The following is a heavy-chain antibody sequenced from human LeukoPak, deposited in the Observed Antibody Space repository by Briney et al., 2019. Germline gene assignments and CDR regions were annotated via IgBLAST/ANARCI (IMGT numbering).Heavy chain of an antibody. Sequence: SETLTLTGTVSGGSSSNYYWSWIRQPPGKGLEWIGYIFYSGSTNYNPSLKSRVAISVDTSKNQFSLKLSSVTAADTAVYYCARSPLSGGSGTYWWFDPWGQGTLVTVSS. J-gene: IGHJ5*02. CDR2: IFYSGST. V-gene: IGHV4-59*01. D-gene: IGHD3-10*01. CDR3: ARSPLSGGSGTYWWFDP. CDR1: GGSSSNYY.